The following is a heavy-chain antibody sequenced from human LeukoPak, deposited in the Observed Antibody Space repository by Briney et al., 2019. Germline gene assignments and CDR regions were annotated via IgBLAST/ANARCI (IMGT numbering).Heavy chain of an antibody. CDR2: IYTSGST. D-gene: IGHD3-10*01. Sequence: SETLSLTCTVSGGSISSYYWSWIRQPAGKGLERSGRIYTSGSTNYNPSLKSRVTMSVDTSKNQFSLKLSSVTAADTAVYYCARGAYYYGSGRDYFDYWGQGTLVTVSS. CDR1: GGSISSYY. J-gene: IGHJ4*02. CDR3: ARGAYYYGSGRDYFDY. V-gene: IGHV4-4*07.